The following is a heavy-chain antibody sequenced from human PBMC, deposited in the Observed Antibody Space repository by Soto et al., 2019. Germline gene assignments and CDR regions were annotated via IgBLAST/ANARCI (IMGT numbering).Heavy chain of an antibody. CDR1: GGSFSGYY. V-gene: IGHV4-34*01. CDR3: ARDHNYDFWSGYYMAFDI. Sequence: SETLSLTCAVYGGSFSGYYWSWIRQPPGKGLEWIGEINHSGSTNYNPSLKSRVTISVDTSKNQFSLKLSSVTAADTAVYYCARDHNYDFWSGYYMAFDIWGQGTMVT. D-gene: IGHD3-3*01. J-gene: IGHJ3*02. CDR2: INHSGST.